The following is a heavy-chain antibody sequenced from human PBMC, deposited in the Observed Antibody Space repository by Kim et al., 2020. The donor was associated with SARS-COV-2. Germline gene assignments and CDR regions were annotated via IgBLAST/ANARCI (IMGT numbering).Heavy chain of an antibody. CDR1: GGSFSGYY. D-gene: IGHD3-9*01. Sequence: SETLSLTCAVYGGSFSGYYWSWIRQPPGKGLEWIGEINHSGSTNYNPSSKSRVTISVDTSKNQFSLKLSSVTAADTAVYYCARGPDILTGYWRGYGIGAFDYWGQGTLVTVSS. J-gene: IGHJ4*02. CDR2: INHSGST. V-gene: IGHV4-34*01. CDR3: ARGPDILTGYWRGYGIGAFDY.